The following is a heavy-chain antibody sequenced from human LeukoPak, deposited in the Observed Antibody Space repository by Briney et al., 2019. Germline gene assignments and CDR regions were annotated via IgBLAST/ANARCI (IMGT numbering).Heavy chain of an antibody. D-gene: IGHD5-18*01. CDR1: GFTFDDYA. CDR3: AKDLSAMVTLNWFDP. J-gene: IGHJ5*02. CDR2: IRYDGSNK. V-gene: IGHV3-30*02. Sequence: GRSLRLSCAASGFTFDDYAMHWVRQAPGKGLEWVAFIRYDGSNKYYADSAKGRFTISRDNSKNTLYLQMNSLRAEDTAVYYCAKDLSAMVTLNWFDPWGQGTLVTVSS.